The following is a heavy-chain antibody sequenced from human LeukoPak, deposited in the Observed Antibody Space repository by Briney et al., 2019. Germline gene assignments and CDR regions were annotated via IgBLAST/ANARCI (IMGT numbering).Heavy chain of an antibody. CDR2: IRGSGGST. Sequence: GGSLRLSCAASGFTFSSYAMSWDRQAPGKGLEWVSAIRGSGGSTYYADSVKGRFTISRDNSKNTLYLQMNSLRAEDTAVYYCAKDLNLIAAAKFDYWGQGTLVTVSS. CDR1: GFTFSSYA. J-gene: IGHJ4*02. V-gene: IGHV3-23*01. CDR3: AKDLNLIAAAKFDY. D-gene: IGHD6-13*01.